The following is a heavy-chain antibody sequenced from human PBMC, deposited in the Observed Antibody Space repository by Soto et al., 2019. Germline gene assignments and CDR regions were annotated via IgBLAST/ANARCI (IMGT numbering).Heavy chain of an antibody. CDR2: IYTGDGT. V-gene: IGHV3-66*01. CDR3: ARGQLLAVR. CDR1: GFTVSSNY. Sequence: EVQLVDSGGGLVQPGGSLGLSWSASGFTVSSNYMSWVRQAPGKGLEWVSVIYTGDGTYYADSVKGRFTISRDNSKNTLYLQMNSLRAEDTAVYYCARGQLLAVRWGQGTLVTVSS. D-gene: IGHD3-3*02. J-gene: IGHJ4*02.